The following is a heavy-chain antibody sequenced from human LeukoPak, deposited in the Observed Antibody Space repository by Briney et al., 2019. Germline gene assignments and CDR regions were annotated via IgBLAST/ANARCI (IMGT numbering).Heavy chain of an antibody. Sequence: PGGSLRLTCAASGFTFSGYWMNWVRQAPGKGLEWVANIKQDGSEKFYVDSVKGRFIISRDNAKNSLYLQMNSLRAEDTAVYYCASGPRAYDSSGYYRHDAFDIWGQGTMVTVSS. CDR2: IKQDGSEK. V-gene: IGHV3-7*01. D-gene: IGHD3-22*01. CDR1: GFTFSGYW. J-gene: IGHJ3*02. CDR3: ASGPRAYDSSGYYRHDAFDI.